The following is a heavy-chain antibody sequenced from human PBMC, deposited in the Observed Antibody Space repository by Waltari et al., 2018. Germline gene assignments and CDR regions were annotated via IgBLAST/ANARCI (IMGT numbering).Heavy chain of an antibody. J-gene: IGHJ4*02. CDR2: IYSGGST. CDR3: ARERAAAGTLGD. D-gene: IGHD6-13*01. CDR1: GFTVSSNY. V-gene: IGHV3-53*01. Sequence: EVQLVESGGGLIQPGGSLRLSCAASGFTVSSNYMSWVRQAPGKGLELCSVIYSGGSTYYADSVKGRCTISRDNSKNTLYLQMNSLGAEDTAVYYCARERAAAGTLGDWGQGTLVTVSS.